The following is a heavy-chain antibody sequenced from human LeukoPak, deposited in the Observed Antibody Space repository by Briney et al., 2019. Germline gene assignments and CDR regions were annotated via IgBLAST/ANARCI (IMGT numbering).Heavy chain of an antibody. CDR2: IYYSGST. V-gene: IGHV4-59*01. CDR1: GGSINSYY. Sequence: PSETLSLTCTVSGGSINSYYWSWIRQPPGKGLEWIGYIYYSGSTNCNPSLKSRVTISVDTSKNQFSLKLSSVTAADTAVYYCARGLAAAGTSYFDYWGQGTLVTVSS. D-gene: IGHD6-13*01. J-gene: IGHJ4*02. CDR3: ARGLAAAGTSYFDY.